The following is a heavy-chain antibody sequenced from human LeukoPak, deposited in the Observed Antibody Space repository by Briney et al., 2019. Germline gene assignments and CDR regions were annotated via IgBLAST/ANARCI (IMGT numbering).Heavy chain of an antibody. CDR3: ARAPDRDDRLDY. CDR2: IIPIFGTA. J-gene: IGHJ4*02. CDR1: GGTFSSYA. D-gene: IGHD1-14*01. Sequence: SVKVSCKASGGTFSSYAISWVRQAPGQGLEWVGGIIPIFGTANYAQKFQGRVTITTDESTSTAYMELSSLRSEDTAVYYCARAPDRDDRLDYWGQGTLVTVSS. V-gene: IGHV1-69*05.